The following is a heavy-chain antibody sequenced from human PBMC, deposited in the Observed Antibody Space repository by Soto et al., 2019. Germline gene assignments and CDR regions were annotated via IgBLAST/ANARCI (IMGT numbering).Heavy chain of an antibody. V-gene: IGHV3-11*06. D-gene: IGHD1-26*01. J-gene: IGHJ4*02. CDR1: GFTFSDYY. CDR3: ARDPDAEYSGNYHTPRSLDS. CDR2: ISSTGSYT. Sequence: GSLRLSCAASGFTFSDYYMSWIRQAPGKGLEWVSYISSTGSYTNYADSVKGRFTISRDNAKNSLYLQMNGLRAEDTALYYCARDPDAEYSGNYHTPRSLDSWGQGTQVTVSS.